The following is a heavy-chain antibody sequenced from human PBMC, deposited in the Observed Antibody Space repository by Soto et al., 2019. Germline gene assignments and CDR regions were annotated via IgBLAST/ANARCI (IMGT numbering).Heavy chain of an antibody. J-gene: IGHJ4*02. CDR3: ARRTVDYGYYYFDL. D-gene: IGHD4-17*01. CDR1: GFTFRSHW. CDR2: ANEDGTAT. Sequence: GGALRLSCAASGFTFRSHWMRWVRQAPGKGLVWVARANEDGTATNYADSVRGRFTVSRDNPKSIFYLQMNSLRAEDTAVYYCARRTVDYGYYYFDLWGQGTLVTVSS. V-gene: IGHV3-74*01.